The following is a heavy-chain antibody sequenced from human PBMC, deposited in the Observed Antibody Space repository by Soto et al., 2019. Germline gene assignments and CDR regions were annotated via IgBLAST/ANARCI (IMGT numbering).Heavy chain of an antibody. CDR1: GGTFSSYA. CDR3: ARSDVEYYYYYGMDV. CDR2: IIPIFGTA. V-gene: IGHV1-69*13. Sequence: SVKVSCKASGGTFSSYAISWVRQAPGQGLEWMGGIIPIFGTANYAQKFQGRVTITADESTSTAYMELSSLRSEDTAVYYCARSDVEYYYYYGMDVWGQGTTVTVSS. J-gene: IGHJ6*02.